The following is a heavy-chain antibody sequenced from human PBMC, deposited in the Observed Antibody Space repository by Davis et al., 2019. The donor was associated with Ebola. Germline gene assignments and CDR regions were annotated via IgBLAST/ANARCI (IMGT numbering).Heavy chain of an antibody. J-gene: IGHJ6*02. D-gene: IGHD3-22*01. CDR2: MFYSGSS. CDR1: GGSISSSTYY. Sequence: MPSETLSLTCTVSGGSISSSTYYWGWIRQPPGKGLEWIGNMFYSGSSYYNPSLKSRVTISVDTSKNQFSLKLSSVTAADTAVYYCARLDGSGYLGMDVWGQGTTVTVSS. CDR3: ARLDGSGYLGMDV. V-gene: IGHV4-39*01.